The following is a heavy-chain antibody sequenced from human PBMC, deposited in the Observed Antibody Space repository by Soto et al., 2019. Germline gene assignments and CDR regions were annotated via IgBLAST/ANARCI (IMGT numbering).Heavy chain of an antibody. CDR1: GYTFTGYY. CDR2: INPNSGGT. D-gene: IGHD3-22*01. J-gene: IGHJ4*02. V-gene: IGHV1-2*02. Sequence: AASVKVSCKASGYTFTGYYMHWVRQAPGQGLEWMGWINPNSGGTNYAQKFQGRVTMTRDTSISTAYMELSRLRSDDTAVYYCARGQGGYYDSSGYYEFDYWGQGTLVTVSS. CDR3: ARGQGGYYDSSGYYEFDY.